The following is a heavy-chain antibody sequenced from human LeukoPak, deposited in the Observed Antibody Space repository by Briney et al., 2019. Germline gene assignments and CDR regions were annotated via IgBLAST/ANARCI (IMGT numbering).Heavy chain of an antibody. Sequence: GGSLRLSCAASGFTFSSYGMHWVRQAPGKGLEWVAFIRYDGSNKYYADSVKGRFTISRDNSKNTLYLQMNSLRAEDTAVYYCAKSVGNYVGYNWFDPWGQGTLVTVSS. CDR3: AKSVGNYVGYNWFDP. CDR2: IRYDGSNK. V-gene: IGHV3-30*02. D-gene: IGHD1-7*01. CDR1: GFTFSSYG. J-gene: IGHJ5*02.